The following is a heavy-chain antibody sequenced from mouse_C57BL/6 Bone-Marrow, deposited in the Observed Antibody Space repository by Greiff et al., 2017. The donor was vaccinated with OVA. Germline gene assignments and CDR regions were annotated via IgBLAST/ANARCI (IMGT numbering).Heavy chain of an antibody. J-gene: IGHJ3*01. D-gene: IGHD3-3*01. CDR1: GFTFSDYY. Sequence: DVMLVESGGGLVQPGGSLKLSCAASGFTFSDYYMYWVRQTPEKRLEWVAYISNGGGSTYYPDTVKGRFTISRDNAKNTLYLQMSRLKSEDTAMYYCAAAAYWGQGTLVTVSA. CDR2: ISNGGGST. V-gene: IGHV5-12*01. CDR3: AAAAY.